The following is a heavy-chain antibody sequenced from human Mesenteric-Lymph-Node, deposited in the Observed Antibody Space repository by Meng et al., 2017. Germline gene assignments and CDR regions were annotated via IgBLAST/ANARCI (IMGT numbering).Heavy chain of an antibody. CDR3: ARVGWRQWSFDL. J-gene: IGHJ2*01. CDR2: IYYSGST. Sequence: QVRFQGTGPGPVSPRQTPSLTCTFSGGAISSGDYYWSWIRQPPGKGLEWIGYIYYSGSTYYNPSLKSRVTISVDTSNNRFSLKLSSVTAADTAVYYCARVGWRQWSFDLWGRGTLVTVSS. V-gene: IGHV4-30-4*01. D-gene: IGHD5-18*01. CDR1: GGAISSGDYY.